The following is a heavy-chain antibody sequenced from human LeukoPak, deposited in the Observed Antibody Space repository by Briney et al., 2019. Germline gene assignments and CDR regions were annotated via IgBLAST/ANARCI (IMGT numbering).Heavy chain of an antibody. CDR1: GGSFSGYY. V-gene: IGHV4-34*01. J-gene: IGHJ4*02. Sequence: SETLSHTCAVYGGSFSGYYWSWIRQPPGKGLEWIGEINHSGSTNYNPSLKSRVTISVDTSKNQFSLKLGSVTAADTAVYYCARGTRARSSGPPDYWGQGTLVTVSS. CDR3: ARGTRARSSGPPDY. CDR2: INHSGST. D-gene: IGHD3-22*01.